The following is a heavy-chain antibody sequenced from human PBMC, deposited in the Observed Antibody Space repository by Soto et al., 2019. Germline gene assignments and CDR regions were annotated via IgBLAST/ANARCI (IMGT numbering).Heavy chain of an antibody. V-gene: IGHV1-2*02. Sequence: ASVKVSCKTSGYIFTDYYMHWVRQAPGQGLEWMGWINPTSGGRNYAQKFQGRVTMTRDTSISTAYMELSSLRSDDTAVYYCARALVVGDGYFWYYYGMDVWGQGTTVTVSS. CDR1: GYIFTDYY. J-gene: IGHJ6*02. CDR2: INPTSGGR. CDR3: ARALVVGDGYFWYYYGMDV. D-gene: IGHD2-21*02.